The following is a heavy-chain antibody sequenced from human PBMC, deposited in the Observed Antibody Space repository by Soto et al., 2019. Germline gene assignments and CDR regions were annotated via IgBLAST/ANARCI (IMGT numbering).Heavy chain of an antibody. V-gene: IGHV1-69*13. CDR2: IIPIFGTA. CDR3: ARGPERPKGSFDY. J-gene: IGHJ4*02. Sequence: GASVKVSCKASGGTFSSYAISWVRQAPGQGLEWMGGIIPIFGTANYAQKFQGRVTITADESTSTAYMELSSLRSEDTAVHYCARGPERPKGSFDYWGQGTLVTVS. CDR1: GGTFSSYA. D-gene: IGHD1-1*01.